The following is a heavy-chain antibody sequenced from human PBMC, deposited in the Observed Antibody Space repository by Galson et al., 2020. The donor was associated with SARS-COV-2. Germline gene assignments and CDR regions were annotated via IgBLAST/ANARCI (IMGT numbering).Heavy chain of an antibody. V-gene: IGHV3-30*03. D-gene: IGHD1-26*01. CDR3: ARVITGSYYGGVDY. CDR1: GFSFSSYG. Sequence: GGSLRLSCAVSGFSFSSYGLHWVRQAPGRGLEWVAVISYDGSNKYYADSVKGRFTISRDNSKNTLYLQMNSLRAEDTAVYYCARVITGSYYGGVDYWGQGTLVTVSS. J-gene: IGHJ4*02. CDR2: ISYDGSNK.